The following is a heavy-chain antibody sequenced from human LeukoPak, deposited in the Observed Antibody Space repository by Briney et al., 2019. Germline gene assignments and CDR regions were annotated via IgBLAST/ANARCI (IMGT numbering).Heavy chain of an antibody. CDR2: IYYSGST. Sequence: SETLSLTCTVSGGSISSGDYYWSWIRQPPGKGLEWIGYIYYSGSTYYNPSLKSRVTISVDTSKNQFSLKLSSVTAADTAVYYCARGRDSSGYPHYFDYWGQGPLVTVSS. V-gene: IGHV4-30-4*01. D-gene: IGHD3-22*01. J-gene: IGHJ4*02. CDR1: GGSISSGDYY. CDR3: ARGRDSSGYPHYFDY.